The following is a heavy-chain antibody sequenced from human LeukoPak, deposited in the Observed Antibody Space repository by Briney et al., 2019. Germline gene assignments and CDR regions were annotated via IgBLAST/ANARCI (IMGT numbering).Heavy chain of an antibody. J-gene: IGHJ4*02. D-gene: IGHD2-21*01. CDR3: AKAPVTSCRGAYCYPFDS. CDR1: GFTFSSYA. Sequence: PGGSLRLSCAASGFTFSSYAMNWVRQAPGKGLEWVSATSSSDAGTYHADSVRGRFTISRDNSKNTLYLQMNSLRAEDTAVYFCAKAPVTSCRGAYCYPFDSWDQGTLVTVSS. V-gene: IGHV3-23*01. CDR2: TSSSDAGT.